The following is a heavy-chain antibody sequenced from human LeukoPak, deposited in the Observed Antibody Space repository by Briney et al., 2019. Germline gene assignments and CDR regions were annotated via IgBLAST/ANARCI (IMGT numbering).Heavy chain of an antibody. D-gene: IGHD3-16*02. CDR3: AKEDYVWGSYRYPFDY. V-gene: IGHV3-30*02. J-gene: IGHJ4*02. Sequence: PGGSLRLSCAASGFTFSSYGMHWVRQAPGKGLEWVALIRYDGSNKYYADSVKGRFTISRDNSKNTLYLQMNSLRAEDTAVYYCAKEDYVWGSYRYPFDYWGQGTLVTVSS. CDR1: GFTFSSYG. CDR2: IRYDGSNK.